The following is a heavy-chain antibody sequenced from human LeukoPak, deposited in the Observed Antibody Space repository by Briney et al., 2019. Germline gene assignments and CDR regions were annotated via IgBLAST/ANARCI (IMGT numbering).Heavy chain of an antibody. Sequence: GGSLRLSCAVSGFTCSTYAMSWVRQAPGKGLEWVSAVRGSGGDTYYADSVKGRFTISRDNSKNTLYLQMNSLRAEDTAVYYCAKDYYDSSGPTYYFDYWGQGTLVTVSS. D-gene: IGHD3-22*01. CDR3: AKDYYDSSGPTYYFDY. V-gene: IGHV3-23*01. CDR2: VRGSGGDT. J-gene: IGHJ4*02. CDR1: GFTCSTYA.